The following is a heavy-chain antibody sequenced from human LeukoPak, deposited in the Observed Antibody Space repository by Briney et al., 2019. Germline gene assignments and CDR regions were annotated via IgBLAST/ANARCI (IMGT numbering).Heavy chain of an antibody. Sequence: PGGSLRLSCTASGFTVSSDYTSWVRRAPRKGLEGVSVVYSGGNTYYADSVKGRFTITSDNSKNTLYLPMNSLRAEDTAVYYCAREPPGGGFDYWGQGTLVTVSS. V-gene: IGHV3-66*01. J-gene: IGHJ4*02. D-gene: IGHD3-16*01. CDR1: GFTVSSDY. CDR3: AREPPGGGFDY. CDR2: VYSGGNT.